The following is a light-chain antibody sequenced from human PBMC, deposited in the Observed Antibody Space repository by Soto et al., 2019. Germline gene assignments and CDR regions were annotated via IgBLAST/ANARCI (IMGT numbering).Light chain of an antibody. Sequence: DIQMTQSPSTLSASVGDRVTITCRASQTIFSCLALYQQKPGTPPKLIIYKESTLQSGVPSRFRGSGSGTEFALTISSLQPDDIAKYYCQRYHRYSRKFGQGATLEFK. CDR3: QRYHRYSRK. CDR1: QTIFSC. V-gene: IGKV1-5*03. J-gene: IGKJ1*01. CDR2: KES.